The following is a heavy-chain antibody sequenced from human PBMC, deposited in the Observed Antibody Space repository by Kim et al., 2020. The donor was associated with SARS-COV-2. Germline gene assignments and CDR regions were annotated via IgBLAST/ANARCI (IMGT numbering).Heavy chain of an antibody. D-gene: IGHD2-2*01. CDR3: AKSFFSASSPYQLLFGGVDASMDV. Sequence: GGSLRLSCAASGFTFSSYAMSWVRQAPGKGLEWVSAISGSGGSTYYADSVKGRFTISRDNSKNTLYLQMNSLRAEDTAVYYCAKSFFSASSPYQLLFGGVDASMDVWGQGTTVTVSS. CDR1: GFTFSSYA. V-gene: IGHV3-23*01. CDR2: ISGSGGST. J-gene: IGHJ6*02.